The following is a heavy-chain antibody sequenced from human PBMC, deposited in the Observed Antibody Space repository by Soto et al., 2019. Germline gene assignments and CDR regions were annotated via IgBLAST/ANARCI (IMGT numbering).Heavy chain of an antibody. D-gene: IGHD3-10*01. CDR3: ARGSEGSSSLLASYYYGMDV. Sequence: ASVKVSCKASGYIFTDYYMHWVRQAPGQELGWMGRIGAGRGNRRFSQKFQGRVTITKDTPASTVYMELISLRSEDTAVHYCARGSEGSSSLLASYYYGMDVWGQGTTVTVSS. V-gene: IGHV1-3*01. J-gene: IGHJ6*02. CDR1: GYIFTDYY. CDR2: IGAGRGNR.